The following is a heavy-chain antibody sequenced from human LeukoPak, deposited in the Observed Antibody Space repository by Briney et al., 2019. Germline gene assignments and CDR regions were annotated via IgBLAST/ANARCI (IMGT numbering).Heavy chain of an antibody. CDR2: IYHSGST. D-gene: IGHD6-13*01. Sequence: SETLSLTCSVSVGSVSSGSYYWSWIRQPPGKGLEWIAYIYHSGSTSYNPSLQSRVTISLDISQSQVSLRLSSVTAADTAVYYCASGRGFSGSWFDYWGQGILVTVSS. V-gene: IGHV4-61*01. CDR1: VGSVSSGSYY. J-gene: IGHJ4*02. CDR3: ASGRGFSGSWFDY.